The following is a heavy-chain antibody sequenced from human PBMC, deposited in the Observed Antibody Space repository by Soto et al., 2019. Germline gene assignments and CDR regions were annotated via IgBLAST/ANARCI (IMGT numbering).Heavy chain of an antibody. D-gene: IGHD1-26*01. CDR2: ISYTGSA. CDR1: GGSIGSVVYF. Sequence: SETLSLTCTVSGGSIGSVVYFWSWIRQPPGKGLEWIGFISYTGSAYYNPSLKSRAAISVDTSKNQFSLKLTSVTAADAAVYYCAAMGATAGSYYFEYWVRGPRSPSPQ. V-gene: IGHV4-30-4*01. J-gene: IGHJ4*02. CDR3: AAMGATAGSYYFEY.